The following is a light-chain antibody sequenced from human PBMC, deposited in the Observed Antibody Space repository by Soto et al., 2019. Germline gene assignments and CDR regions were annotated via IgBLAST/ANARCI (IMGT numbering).Light chain of an antibody. CDR1: QGISTY. Sequence: DIQLTQSPSFLSASVGDRVTITCRASQGISTYLAWYQQRPGEPPELLIYGASTLRSGVASRFSGSGSGTDFTLTISSLQPEDFATYYCQQSYSTFTWTFGQGTKVDIK. V-gene: IGKV1-9*01. J-gene: IGKJ1*01. CDR3: QQSYSTFTWT. CDR2: GAS.